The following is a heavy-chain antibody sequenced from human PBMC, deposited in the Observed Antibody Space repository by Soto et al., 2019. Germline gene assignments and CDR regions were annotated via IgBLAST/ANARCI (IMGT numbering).Heavy chain of an antibody. D-gene: IGHD3-22*01. CDR2: ISGSGGST. Sequence: QTGGSLRLSCAVSGFTFSSYVMSWVRQAPGKGLEWVSAISGSGGSTYYADSVKGRFTISRDNSKNTLYLQMNSLRADDTAVYYCAKVGYYDSSGHNWFDTWGQGTLVTVSS. CDR3: AKVGYYDSSGHNWFDT. CDR1: GFTFSSYV. V-gene: IGHV3-23*01. J-gene: IGHJ5*02.